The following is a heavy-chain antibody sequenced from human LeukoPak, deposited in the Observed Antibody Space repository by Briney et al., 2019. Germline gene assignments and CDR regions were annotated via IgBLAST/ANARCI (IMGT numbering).Heavy chain of an antibody. V-gene: IGHV3-11*01. J-gene: IGHJ4*02. D-gene: IGHD1-26*01. CDR2: ISNSGGTI. Sequence: GGSLRLSCAASGFTFSDYYMTWIRQAPGKGLEWVSYISNSGGTIYYADSVTGRFTISRDNSRNTLYLQMNSLRGDDTAVYYCAKDVGKWESLHFFDYWGQGTLVTVSS. CDR1: GFTFSDYY. CDR3: AKDVGKWESLHFFDY.